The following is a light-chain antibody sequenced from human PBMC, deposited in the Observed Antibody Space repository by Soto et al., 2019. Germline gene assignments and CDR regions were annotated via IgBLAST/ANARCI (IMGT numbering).Light chain of an antibody. V-gene: IGKV3-20*01. CDR2: DAS. Sequence: EIVLTQSPGTLSLSVGERATLSCRASQSVSGYFAWYQQTPGQAPRLLIYDASNRATGIPDRFSGSGSGTAFTLTITRLEPEDCTVYYCQQYGSSPLTFGGGTTVDIK. CDR1: QSVSGY. J-gene: IGKJ4*01. CDR3: QQYGSSPLT.